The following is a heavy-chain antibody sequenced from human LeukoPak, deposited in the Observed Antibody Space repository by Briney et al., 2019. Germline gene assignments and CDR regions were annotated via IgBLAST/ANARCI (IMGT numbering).Heavy chain of an antibody. V-gene: IGHV1-69*13. Sequence: GASVKVSCKASGGTFSSYAISWVRQAPGQGLEWMGGIIPIFGTANYAQRFQGRVTITADESTTTAYMEVSSLRSEDTAVYYCARVRDFWSGSPFDYWGQGTLVTVSS. CDR3: ARVRDFWSGSPFDY. J-gene: IGHJ4*02. CDR1: GGTFSSYA. D-gene: IGHD3-3*01. CDR2: IIPIFGTA.